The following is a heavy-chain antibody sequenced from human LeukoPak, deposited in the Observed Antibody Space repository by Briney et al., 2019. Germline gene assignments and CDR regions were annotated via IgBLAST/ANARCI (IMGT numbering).Heavy chain of an antibody. CDR2: INPNSGGT. J-gene: IGHJ5*02. V-gene: IGHV1-2*02. Sequence: ASVKVSCKASGYTFTGYYMHWVRQAPGQGLEWMGWINPNSGGTNYAQKFQGRVTMTRDTSISTAYMELSRLRSDDTAVYYCARGGCSSTSCYPSGFDPWGQGTLVTVSS. CDR1: GYTFTGYY. D-gene: IGHD2-2*01. CDR3: ARGGCSSTSCYPSGFDP.